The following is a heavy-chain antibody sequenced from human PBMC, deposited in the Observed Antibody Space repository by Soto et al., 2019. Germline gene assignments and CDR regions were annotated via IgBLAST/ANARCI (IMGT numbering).Heavy chain of an antibody. CDR1: GGSISSCGYY. J-gene: IGHJ4*02. CDR3: ARYPSYGYVGFDY. D-gene: IGHD5-18*01. CDR2: IYYSGST. Sequence: PSETLSLTCTVSGGSISSCGYYWSWIRQHPGKGLEWIGYIYYSGSTYYNPSLKSRVTISVDTSKNQFSLKLSSVTAADTAVYYCARYPSYGYVGFDYWGQGTLVTVSS. V-gene: IGHV4-31*03.